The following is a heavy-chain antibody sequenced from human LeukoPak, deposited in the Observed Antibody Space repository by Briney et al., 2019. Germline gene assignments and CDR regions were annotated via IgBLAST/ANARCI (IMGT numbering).Heavy chain of an antibody. Sequence: ASVKVSCKASGYTFTSYDINWVRQATGQGLEWMGWMNPNSGNTGYAQKFQGRVTMTRNTSISTAYMELSSLRSEDTAVYYCARRVISSWYVDYWGQGTLVTVSS. V-gene: IGHV1-8*01. J-gene: IGHJ4*02. CDR2: MNPNSGNT. D-gene: IGHD6-13*01. CDR1: GYTFTSYD. CDR3: ARRVISSWYVDY.